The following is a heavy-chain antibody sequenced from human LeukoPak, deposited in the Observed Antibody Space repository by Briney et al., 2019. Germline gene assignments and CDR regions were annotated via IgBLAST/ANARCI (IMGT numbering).Heavy chain of an antibody. CDR2: IRYSGTT. J-gene: IGHJ4*02. V-gene: IGHV4-59*01. Sequence: SETVSLTCTASGGSISPYYWSWIRQTPGKGLEWIGYIRYSGTTTNYNPSLKSRVTISVDTSKNQFSLKLSSVTAADTAVYYCARVGDWNDLVYWGQGTLVTVSS. CDR3: ARVGDWNDLVY. D-gene: IGHD1-1*01. CDR1: GGSISPYY.